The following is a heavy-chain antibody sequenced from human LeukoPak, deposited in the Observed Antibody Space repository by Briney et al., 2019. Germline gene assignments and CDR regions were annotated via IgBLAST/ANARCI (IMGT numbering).Heavy chain of an antibody. Sequence: PGGSLTLSCAASGFTVRSKYMSWVRQAPGKGPEWVSVILAGDNTYYPDSVRGRFTISRDHSRNTLYLQMNNLRAEDTAVYYCATELRYVGGYFDYWGQGTLVTVSS. CDR3: ATELRYVGGYFDY. CDR2: ILAGDNT. J-gene: IGHJ4*02. V-gene: IGHV3-53*01. CDR1: GFTVRSKY. D-gene: IGHD3-9*01.